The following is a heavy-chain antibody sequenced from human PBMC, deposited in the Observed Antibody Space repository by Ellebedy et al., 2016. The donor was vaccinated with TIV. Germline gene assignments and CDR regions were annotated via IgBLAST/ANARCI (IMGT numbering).Heavy chain of an antibody. Sequence: GESLKISCAASGFTFSSYAMSWVRQAPGKGLEWVSIISGIGGSANYADSVRGRFTISRDDSKNILYLQLSSLRADYMAVYYCAGLPTVRIAREVGWFDAWGRGTLVTVSS. D-gene: IGHD6-13*01. CDR2: ISGIGGSA. J-gene: IGHJ5*02. CDR3: AGLPTVRIAREVGWFDA. CDR1: GFTFSSYA. V-gene: IGHV3-23*01.